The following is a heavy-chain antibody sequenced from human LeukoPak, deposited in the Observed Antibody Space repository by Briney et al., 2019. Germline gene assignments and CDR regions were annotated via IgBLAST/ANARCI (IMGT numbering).Heavy chain of an antibody. CDR2: INHSGST. J-gene: IGHJ4*02. V-gene: IGHV4-34*01. CDR1: GGSFSGYY. Sequence: SETLSLTCAVYGGSFSGYYWSWTRQPPGKGLEWIGEINHSGSTNYNPSLKSRVTISVDTSKNQFSLKLSSVTAADTAVYYCARAADDSSGYYYVPIDYWGQGTLVTVSS. D-gene: IGHD3-22*01. CDR3: ARAADDSSGYYYVPIDY.